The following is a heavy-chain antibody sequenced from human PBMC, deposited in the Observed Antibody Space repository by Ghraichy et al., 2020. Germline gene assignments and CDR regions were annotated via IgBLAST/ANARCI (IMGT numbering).Heavy chain of an antibody. Sequence: GGSLRLSCAASGFTFSSYAMNWVRQAPGKGLEWVSAISGSGGNTYYADSVKGRFTISRDNSKNKVYLQMNSLRAEDTAVYYCAKDSNWSYRLGWFDPWGQGTLVTVSS. CDR1: GFTFSSYA. CDR3: AKDSNWSYRLGWFDP. J-gene: IGHJ5*02. V-gene: IGHV3-23*01. D-gene: IGHD1-7*01. CDR2: ISGSGGNT.